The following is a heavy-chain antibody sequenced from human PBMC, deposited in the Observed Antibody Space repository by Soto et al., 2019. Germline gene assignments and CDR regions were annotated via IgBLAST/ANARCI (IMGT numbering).Heavy chain of an antibody. CDR3: ARVAAAGTSIYYYYMDV. CDR2: IWYDGSNK. J-gene: IGHJ6*03. D-gene: IGHD6-13*01. V-gene: IGHV3-33*01. Sequence: QVQLVESGGGVVQPGRSLRLSCAASGFTFSSYGMHWVRQAPGKGLAWVAVIWYDGSNKYYADSVKGRFTISRDNSKNTLYLQMNSLRAEDTAVYYCARVAAAGTSIYYYYMDVWGKGTTVTVSS. CDR1: GFTFSSYG.